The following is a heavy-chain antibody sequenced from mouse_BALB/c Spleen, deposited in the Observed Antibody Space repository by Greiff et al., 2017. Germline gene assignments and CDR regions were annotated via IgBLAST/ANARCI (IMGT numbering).Heavy chain of an antibody. Sequence: VQLKESGPELVKPGASVKMSCKASGYTFTSYVMHWVKQKPGQGLEWIGYINPYNDGTKYNEKFKGKATLTSDKSSSTAYMELSSLTSEDSAVYYCARGDYRYSYAMDYWGQGTSVTVSS. CDR2: INPYNDGT. V-gene: IGHV1-14*01. J-gene: IGHJ4*01. CDR1: GYTFTSYV. D-gene: IGHD2-14*01. CDR3: ARGDYRYSYAMDY.